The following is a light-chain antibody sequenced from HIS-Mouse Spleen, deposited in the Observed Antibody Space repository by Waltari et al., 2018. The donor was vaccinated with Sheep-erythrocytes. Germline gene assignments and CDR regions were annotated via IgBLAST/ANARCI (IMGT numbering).Light chain of an antibody. CDR2: DVS. J-gene: IGLJ1*01. V-gene: IGLV2-11*01. CDR1: SSDVGGYNH. Sequence: QSALTQPRSVSGSPGQSVTISCTGTSSDVGGYNHVSWYQPHPGKAPKLMIYDVSKRPSGVPDRFSGSKSGNPASLTISGLQAEDEADYYCCSYAGSYNHVFATGTKVTVL. CDR3: CSYAGSYNHV.